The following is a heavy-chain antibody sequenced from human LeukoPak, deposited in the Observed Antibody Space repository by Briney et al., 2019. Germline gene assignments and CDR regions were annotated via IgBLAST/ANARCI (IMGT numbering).Heavy chain of an antibody. J-gene: IGHJ4*02. CDR1: GFTVSSNY. Sequence: GGSLRLSCVASGFTVSSNYMSWVRQAPGKGLEWVSVIYSGGSTYYADSVKGRFTISRDNSKNTLYLQMNSLRAEDTAVYYCARESIAVAGAPFDYWGQGTLVTASS. CDR2: IYSGGST. CDR3: ARESIAVAGAPFDY. D-gene: IGHD6-19*01. V-gene: IGHV3-66*01.